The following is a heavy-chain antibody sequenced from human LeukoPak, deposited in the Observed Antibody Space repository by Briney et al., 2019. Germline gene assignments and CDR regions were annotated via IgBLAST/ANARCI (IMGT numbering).Heavy chain of an antibody. CDR3: ARSYYDSSGYYYGRNNYFDY. CDR1: GYTFTGYY. Sequence: GASVKVSCKASGYTFTGYYMHWVRQAPGQGLEWMGGIIPIFGTANYAQKFQGRVTITADESTSTAYMELSSLRSEDTAVYYCARSYYDSSGYYYGRNNYFDYWGQGTLVTVSS. J-gene: IGHJ4*02. V-gene: IGHV1-69*13. CDR2: IIPIFGTA. D-gene: IGHD3-22*01.